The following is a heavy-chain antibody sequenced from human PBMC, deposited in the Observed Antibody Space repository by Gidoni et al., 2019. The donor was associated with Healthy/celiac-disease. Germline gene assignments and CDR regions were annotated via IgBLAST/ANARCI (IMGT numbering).Heavy chain of an antibody. V-gene: IGHV3-23*01. CDR3: AKTGVTATLDAFDI. D-gene: IGHD2-21*02. Sequence: EVQLLEAGGGLVQPGGSLRLSCAASVFPFSSYAMSWVRQCPGKGVEWVSAISGRRGSTYYADSVKGRFTISRDNSKNTLYLQMNSLRAEDTAVYYCAKTGVTATLDAFDIWGQGTMVTVSS. CDR1: VFPFSSYA. J-gene: IGHJ3*02. CDR2: ISGRRGST.